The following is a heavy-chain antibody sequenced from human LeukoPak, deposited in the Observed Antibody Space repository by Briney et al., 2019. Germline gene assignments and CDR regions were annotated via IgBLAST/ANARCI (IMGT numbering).Heavy chain of an antibody. CDR3: ARLGLNSSGSVGYFDY. D-gene: IGHD6-19*01. Sequence: SETLSLTCAVYGGSFSGYYWSWIRQPPGKGLEWIGEINHSGSTNYNPSLKSRVTISVDTSKNQFSLKLSSVTAADTAVYYCARLGLNSSGSVGYFDYWGQGTLVTVSS. CDR1: GGSFSGYY. CDR2: INHSGST. V-gene: IGHV4-34*01. J-gene: IGHJ4*02.